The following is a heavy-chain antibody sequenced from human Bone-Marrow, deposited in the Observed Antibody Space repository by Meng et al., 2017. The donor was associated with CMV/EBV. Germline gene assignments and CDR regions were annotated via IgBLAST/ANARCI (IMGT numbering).Heavy chain of an antibody. J-gene: IGHJ4*02. D-gene: IGHD4-17*01. CDR1: GFTFSSYW. CDR3: ARTYGDYYFDY. Sequence: GESLKISCAASGFTFSSYWMSWVRQAPGKGLEWVSSISSSSSYIYYADSVKGRFTISRDNAKNSLYLQMNSLRAEDTAVYYCARTYGDYYFDYWGQGTLVTVSS. CDR2: ISSSSSYI. V-gene: IGHV3-21*01.